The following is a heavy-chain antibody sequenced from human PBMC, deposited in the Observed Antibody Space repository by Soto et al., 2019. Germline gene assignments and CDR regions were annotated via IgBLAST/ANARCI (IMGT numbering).Heavy chain of an antibody. CDR3: ARERYSSGWYFNWFDP. V-gene: IGHV4-31*03. J-gene: IGHJ5*02. CDR1: GGSISSGGYY. Sequence: QVQLQESGPGLVKPSQTLSLTCTVSGGSISSGGYYWSWIRQHPGKGLEWIGYIYYSGSTYYNPSLKRRVTISVDTSKNQFSLKRSSVTAADTAVYYCARERYSSGWYFNWFDPWGQGTLVTVSS. D-gene: IGHD6-19*01. CDR2: IYYSGST.